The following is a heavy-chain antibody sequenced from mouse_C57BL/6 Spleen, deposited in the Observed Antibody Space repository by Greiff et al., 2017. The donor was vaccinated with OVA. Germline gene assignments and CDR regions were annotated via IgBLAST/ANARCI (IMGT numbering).Heavy chain of an antibody. CDR3: ARIYDGYYPFDY. CDR2: IDPNSGGT. Sequence: QQSCKASGYTFTSYWMHWVKQRPGRGLEWIGRIDPNSGGTKYNEKFKSKATLTVDKPSSTAYMQLSSLTSEDSAVYYCARIYDGYYPFDYWGQGTTLTVSS. V-gene: IGHV1-72*01. CDR1: GYTFTSYW. J-gene: IGHJ2*01. D-gene: IGHD2-3*01.